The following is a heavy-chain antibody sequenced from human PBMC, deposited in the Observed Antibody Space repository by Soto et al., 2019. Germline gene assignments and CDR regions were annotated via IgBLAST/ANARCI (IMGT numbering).Heavy chain of an antibody. J-gene: IGHJ6*02. CDR2: INHNGGT. V-gene: IGHV4-34*01. Sequence: SETLSLTCAVYGGSFSGYYWSWIRQPPGKGLEWIGEINHNGGTNYNPSLKSRVTISVDTSKNQFSLKLSSVTAADTAVYYCASGEGEYDGTLYYYYYGMDLRGQGTTVTVSS. D-gene: IGHD6-6*01. CDR1: GGSFSGYY. CDR3: ASGEGEYDGTLYYYYYGMDL.